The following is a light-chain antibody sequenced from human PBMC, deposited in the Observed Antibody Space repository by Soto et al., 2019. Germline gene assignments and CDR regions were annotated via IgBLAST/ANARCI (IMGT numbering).Light chain of an antibody. J-gene: IGKJ4*01. CDR3: QQYGSSPPLT. Sequence: EIVLTQSPGTLSLSPGERATLSCRASQSVSSSYLAWYQQKPGQAPRLLIYGASSRATGSPDRFSGSGSGTDFTLTISRLEPEDFAVYYCQQYGSSPPLTFGGGTKLEIK. CDR1: QSVSSSY. CDR2: GAS. V-gene: IGKV3-20*01.